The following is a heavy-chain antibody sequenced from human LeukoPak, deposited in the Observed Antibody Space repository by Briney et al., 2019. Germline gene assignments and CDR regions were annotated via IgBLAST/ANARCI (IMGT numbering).Heavy chain of an antibody. Sequence: SGPTLVKPTQTLTLTCTFSGFSLSTSGVGVGWIRQPPGKALEWPALIYWDDDKRYSPSLKSRLTITKDTSKNQVVLTMTNMDPVDTATYYCARTYSSGWYDYWGQGTLVTVSS. D-gene: IGHD6-19*01. CDR1: GFSLSTSGVG. CDR3: ARTYSSGWYDY. V-gene: IGHV2-5*02. J-gene: IGHJ4*02. CDR2: IYWDDDK.